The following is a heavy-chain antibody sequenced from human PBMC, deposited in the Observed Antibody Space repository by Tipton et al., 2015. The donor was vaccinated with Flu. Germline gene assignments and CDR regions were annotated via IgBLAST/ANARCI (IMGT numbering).Heavy chain of an antibody. CDR2: INHSGST. D-gene: IGHD1-1*01. CDR3: ARGSDNANVYLDY. Sequence: TLSLTCAVYGGSFSGHYWTWIRQPPGKGLEWIGEINHSGSTNYNPSLKSRVTISVDTSKNQFSLKVTSLTAADTAVYYCARGSDNANVYLDYWGLGTLVTVSS. CDR1: GGSFSGHY. V-gene: IGHV4-34*01. J-gene: IGHJ4*02.